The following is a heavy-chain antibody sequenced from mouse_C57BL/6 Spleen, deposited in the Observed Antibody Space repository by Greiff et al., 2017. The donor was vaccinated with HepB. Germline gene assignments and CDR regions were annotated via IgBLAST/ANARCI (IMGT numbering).Heavy chain of an antibody. J-gene: IGHJ3*01. CDR2: IDPETGGT. D-gene: IGHD1-1*01. V-gene: IGHV1-15*01. CDR3: TREGITTGRFAY. CDR1: GYTFTDYE. Sequence: VQLQQSGAELVRPGASVTLSCKASGYTFTDYEMHWVKQTPVHGLEWIGAIDPETGGTAYNQKFKGKAILTADKSSSTAYMELRSLTSEDSAVYYCTREGITTGRFAYWGQGTLVTVSA.